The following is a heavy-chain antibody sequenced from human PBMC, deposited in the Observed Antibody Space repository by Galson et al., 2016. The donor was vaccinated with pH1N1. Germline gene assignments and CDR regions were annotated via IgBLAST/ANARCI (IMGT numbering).Heavy chain of an antibody. CDR3: PRDPARPRAYYFDF. V-gene: IGHV3-48*04. Sequence: SLRLSCAASGFTLSSYSMNWVRQAPGKGLEWISHIWKSGDNVYYADSVEGRFTISRDNAKNSLYLHMSSLTAEDTAVYYCPRDPARPRAYYFDFWGQGALVTVSS. J-gene: IGHJ4*02. D-gene: IGHD6-6*01. CDR1: GFTLSSYS. CDR2: IWKSGDNV.